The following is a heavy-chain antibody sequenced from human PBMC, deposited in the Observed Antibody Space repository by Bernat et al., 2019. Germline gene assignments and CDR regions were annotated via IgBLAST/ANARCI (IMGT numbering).Heavy chain of an antibody. D-gene: IGHD3-10*01. CDR3: ARQLLWFGELSPVGRTDWFDP. V-gene: IGHV4-39*01. J-gene: IGHJ5*02. Sequence: QLQLQESGPGLVKPSETLSLTCTVSGGSISSSSYYWGWIRQPPGKGLEWIGSIYYSGSTYYNPSLKSRVTISVDTSKNQFSLKLSSVTAADTAVYYCARQLLWFGELSPVGRTDWFDPWGQGTLVTVSS. CDR2: IYYSGST. CDR1: GGSISSSSYY.